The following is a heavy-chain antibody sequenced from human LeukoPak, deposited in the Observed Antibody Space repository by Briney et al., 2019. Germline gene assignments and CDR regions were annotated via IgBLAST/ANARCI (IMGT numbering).Heavy chain of an antibody. Sequence: ASVKVSCKASGYTFTGYYMHWVRQAPGQGLEWMGRINPNSGGTNYAQKFQGRVTMTRDTSISTAYMELSRLRSDDTAVYYCARDYSGGFYFDYWGQGTLVTVSS. CDR3: ARDYSGGFYFDY. J-gene: IGHJ4*02. CDR2: INPNSGGT. D-gene: IGHD5-12*01. V-gene: IGHV1-2*06. CDR1: GYTFTGYY.